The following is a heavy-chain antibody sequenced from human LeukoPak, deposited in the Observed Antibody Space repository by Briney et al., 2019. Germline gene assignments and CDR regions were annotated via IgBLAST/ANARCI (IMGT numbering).Heavy chain of an antibody. CDR2: IIPILGIA. CDR1: GGTFSSYA. Sequence: SVKVSCKASGGTFSSYAISWVRQAPGQGLEWMGRIIPILGIANYAQKFQGRVTITADKSTSTAYMELSSLRSEDTAVYYCAGGGGRYCSSGSCYRPGVYGMDVWGQGTTVTVSS. J-gene: IGHJ6*02. CDR3: AGGGGRYCSSGSCYRPGVYGMDV. D-gene: IGHD2-15*01. V-gene: IGHV1-69*04.